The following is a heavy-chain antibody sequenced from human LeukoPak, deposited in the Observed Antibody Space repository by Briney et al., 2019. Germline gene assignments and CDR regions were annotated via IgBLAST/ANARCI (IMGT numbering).Heavy chain of an antibody. V-gene: IGHV1-2*02. J-gene: IGHJ5*02. CDR1: GYTFTGYY. CDR2: INPNSGGT. Sequence: ASVKVSCKASGYTFTGYYMHWVRQAPGQGLEWMGWINPNSGGTNYAQKFQGRVTMTRDTSISTAYMELSRLRSDDTAVYYCARARSSWSLSYNWFDPWGQGTLVTVSS. CDR3: ARARSSWSLSYNWFDP. D-gene: IGHD6-13*01.